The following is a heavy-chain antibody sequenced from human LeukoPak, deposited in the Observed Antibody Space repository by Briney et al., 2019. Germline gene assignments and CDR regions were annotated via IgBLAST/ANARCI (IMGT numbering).Heavy chain of an antibody. Sequence: PGGSLRLSCAASGFTFSNAWMSWVRQAPGKGLEWVSAISGSGGSTYYADSVKGRFTISRDNAKNSLYLQMNSLRAEDTAVYYCTRAGSGYSYGFRPPKDYWGQGTLVTVSS. V-gene: IGHV3-21*01. J-gene: IGHJ4*02. CDR1: GFTFSNAW. CDR2: ISGSGGST. D-gene: IGHD5-18*01. CDR3: TRAGSGYSYGFRPPKDY.